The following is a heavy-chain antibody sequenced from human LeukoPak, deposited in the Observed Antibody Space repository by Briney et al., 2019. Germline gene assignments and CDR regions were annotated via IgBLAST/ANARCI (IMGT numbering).Heavy chain of an antibody. V-gene: IGHV4-61*10. J-gene: IGHJ4*02. CDR3: ARGLYDFWSGYPYYFDY. CDR2: IYYSGST. CDR1: GGSISSGSYY. Sequence: SETLSLTCTVSGGSISSGSYYWSWIRQPAGKGLEWIGYIYYSGSTNYNPSLKSRVTISVDTSKNQFSLKLSSVTAADTAVYYCARGLYDFWSGYPYYFDYWGQGTLVTVSS. D-gene: IGHD3-3*01.